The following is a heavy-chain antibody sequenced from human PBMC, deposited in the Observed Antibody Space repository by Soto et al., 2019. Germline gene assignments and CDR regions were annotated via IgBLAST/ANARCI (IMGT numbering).Heavy chain of an antibody. CDR2: IYSGGAT. CDR1: GGSVSTSH. CDR3: GRVGPYDSGSYMLRYTWFAP. D-gene: IGHD3-10*01. J-gene: IGHJ5*02. V-gene: IGHV3-53*01. Sequence: PGGSLRLSCAAAGGSVSTSHMNWVRQTPGKGLEWVSVIYSGGATYYAASVKGRFTISRDKSKNTVYLRMNSLRAEDTAVYYCGRVGPYDSGSYMLRYTWFAPWGQGTLVTVSS.